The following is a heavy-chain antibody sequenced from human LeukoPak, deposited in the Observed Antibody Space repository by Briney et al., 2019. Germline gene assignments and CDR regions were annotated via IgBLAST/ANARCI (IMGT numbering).Heavy chain of an antibody. D-gene: IGHD2-15*01. J-gene: IGHJ4*02. Sequence: SETLSLTCAVYGGSFGGYYWSWIRQPPGKGLEWIGEINHSGSTNYNPSLKSRVTISVDTSKNQFSLKLSSVTAADTAVYYCASTGYCSGGSCYEDYWGQGTLVTVSS. CDR1: GGSFGGYY. CDR3: ASTGYCSGGSCYEDY. V-gene: IGHV4-34*01. CDR2: INHSGST.